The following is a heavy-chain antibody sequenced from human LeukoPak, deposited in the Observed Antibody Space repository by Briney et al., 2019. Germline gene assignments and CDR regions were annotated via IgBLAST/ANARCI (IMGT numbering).Heavy chain of an antibody. CDR1: GFIFTSYG. D-gene: IGHD3-22*01. J-gene: IGHJ3*02. CDR3: ARDVTPMIPGDAFDI. V-gene: IGHV1-18*01. CDR2: ISANDGNT. Sequence: ASVKVSCKASGFIFTSYGITWVRQAPGQGLEWMGWISANDGNTNYVQKFQGRVTMTTDTSTTTAYMELRSLRSDDTAVYYCARDVTPMIPGDAFDIWGQGTMVTVSS.